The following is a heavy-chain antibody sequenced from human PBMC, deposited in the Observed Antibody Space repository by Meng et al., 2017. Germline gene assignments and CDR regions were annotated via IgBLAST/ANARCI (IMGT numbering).Heavy chain of an antibody. V-gene: IGHV3-15*01. D-gene: IGHD3-9*01. CDR2: IKSKTDGGTT. J-gene: IGHJ4*02. CDR1: GFTFSNAW. Sequence: GESLKISCAASGFTFSNAWMSWVRQAPGKGLEWVGRIKSKTDGGTTDYAAPVKGRFTISRDDSKNTLYLQMNSLKTEDTAVYYCTTRYFDWLFYRVVSDYWGQGTLVTSPQ. CDR3: TTRYFDWLFYRVVSDY.